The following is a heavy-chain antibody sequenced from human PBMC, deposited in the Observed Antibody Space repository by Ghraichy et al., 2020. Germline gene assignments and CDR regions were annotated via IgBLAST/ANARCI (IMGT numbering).Heavy chain of an antibody. Sequence: SLNISCAASGFTFDDYAMHWVRQAPGKGLEWVSGISWNGGTIAYADSVKGRFIISRDNAKNSLYLQMNSLRAEDTALYYCAKDITLAVAAHGYFHWGQGTLVTVSS. V-gene: IGHV3-9*01. CDR1: GFTFDDYA. CDR2: ISWNGGTI. J-gene: IGHJ1*01. D-gene: IGHD6-19*01. CDR3: AKDITLAVAAHGYFH.